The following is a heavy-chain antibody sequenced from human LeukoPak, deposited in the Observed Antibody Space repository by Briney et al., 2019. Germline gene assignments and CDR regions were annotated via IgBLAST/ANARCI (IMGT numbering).Heavy chain of an antibody. CDR1: GGSISRYY. CDR3: ARHYCSSTSCFQGVYGY. Sequence: SETLSLTCTVSGGSISRYYWSWIRQPPGKGLEWIGYIYYSGSTNYNPSLKSRVTISVDTSKNQFSLKLSSVTAADTAVYYCARHYCSSTSCFQGVYGYWGQGTLVTVSS. CDR2: IYYSGST. V-gene: IGHV4-59*08. J-gene: IGHJ4*02. D-gene: IGHD2-2*01.